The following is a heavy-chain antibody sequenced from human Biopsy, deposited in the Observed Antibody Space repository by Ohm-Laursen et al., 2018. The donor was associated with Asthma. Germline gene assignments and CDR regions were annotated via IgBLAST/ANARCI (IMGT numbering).Heavy chain of an antibody. CDR2: INSVFGTT. Sequence: GASVKVSCKSLGGTFNTYVIGWVRQAPGQGLEWMSGINSVFGTTTYPRKFQDRVTITADDSTSTVYMELSSLRSEDTAVYYCARKAGSCISRTCYSLDFWGQGTLVTVSS. D-gene: IGHD2-2*01. CDR1: GGTFNTYV. J-gene: IGHJ4*02. V-gene: IGHV1-69*13. CDR3: ARKAGSCISRTCYSLDF.